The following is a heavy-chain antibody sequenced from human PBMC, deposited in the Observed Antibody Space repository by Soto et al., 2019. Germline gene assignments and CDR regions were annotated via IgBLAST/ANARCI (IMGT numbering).Heavy chain of an antibody. V-gene: IGHV3-30*18. Sequence: QVQLVESGGGVVQPGRSLRLSCAASGFTFSSYGMHWVRQAPGKGLEWVAVISYDGSNKYYADSVKGRFTISRDNSKNTLYLQMNSLRAEDTAVYYCAKEGGDHVLGAFDIWGQGTMVTVSS. J-gene: IGHJ3*02. CDR3: AKEGGDHVLGAFDI. D-gene: IGHD2-21*02. CDR1: GFTFSSYG. CDR2: ISYDGSNK.